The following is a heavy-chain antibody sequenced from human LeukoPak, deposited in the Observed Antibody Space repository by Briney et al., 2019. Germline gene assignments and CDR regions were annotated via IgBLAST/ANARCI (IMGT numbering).Heavy chain of an antibody. V-gene: IGHV3-30*02. CDR1: GFTFSSYG. CDR2: IRYDGSNK. Sequence: GGSLRLSCAAPGFTFSSYGMHWVRQAPGKGLDWVAFIRYDGSNKYYADSVKGRFTISRDNSKNTLYLQMNSLRAEDTAVYYCAKDLAVAGTEDAFDIWGQGTMVTVSS. D-gene: IGHD6-19*01. CDR3: AKDLAVAGTEDAFDI. J-gene: IGHJ3*02.